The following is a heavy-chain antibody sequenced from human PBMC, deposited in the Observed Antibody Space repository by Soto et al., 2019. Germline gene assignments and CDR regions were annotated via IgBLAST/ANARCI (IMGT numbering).Heavy chain of an antibody. CDR2: IIPIFGTA. CDR3: ARGWGYDSNDYYYAY. J-gene: IGHJ4*02. Sequence: QVQLVQSGAEVRKPGSSVKVSCKASGGTFSRHAISWVRQAPGQGLEWMGGIIPIFGTANHAQKFQGRVTIIADASTSTVYMELSSLRSEDTAIYYCARGWGYDSNDYYYAYWGQGTLVIVSS. V-gene: IGHV1-69*01. D-gene: IGHD3-22*01. CDR1: GGTFSRHA.